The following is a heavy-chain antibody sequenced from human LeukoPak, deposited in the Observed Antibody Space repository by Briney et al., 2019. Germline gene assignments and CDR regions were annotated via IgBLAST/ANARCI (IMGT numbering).Heavy chain of an antibody. CDR1: GFTFRSYA. CDR3: AKGYDFLDY. D-gene: IGHD3-3*01. CDR2: ISGSGGNT. Sequence: GASLRLSCAASGFTFRSYAMSWARQAPGKGLEWVSDISGSGGNTYYADSVKGRFTISRDNSKNTLSLQMNSLRAEDTAVYYCAKGYDFLDYRGQGTLVTVSS. V-gene: IGHV3-23*01. J-gene: IGHJ4*02.